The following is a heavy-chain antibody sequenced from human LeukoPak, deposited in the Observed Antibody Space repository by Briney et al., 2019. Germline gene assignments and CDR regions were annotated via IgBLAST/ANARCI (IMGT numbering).Heavy chain of an antibody. V-gene: IGHV4-30-2*01. J-gene: IGHJ4*02. CDR3: ARGGVVATI. CDR2: IYHSGST. CDR1: GGSISSGGYS. D-gene: IGHD5-12*01. Sequence: SETLSLTCAVSGGSISSGGYSWSWIRQPPGKGLEWIGYIYHSGSTYYNPSLESRVTISVDRSKNQFSLKLSSVTAADTAVYYCARGGVVATIWGQGTLVTVSS.